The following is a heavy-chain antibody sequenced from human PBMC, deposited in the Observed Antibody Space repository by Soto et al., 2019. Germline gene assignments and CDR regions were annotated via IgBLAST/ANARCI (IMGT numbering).Heavy chain of an antibody. CDR3: ARQLGPIAAEVDV. V-gene: IGHV5-10-1*01. CDR2: IDPSDSYT. Sequence: GESLKISCKGSGYRFTSYWINWVRQMPGKGLEWMGRIDPSDSYTNFSPSFKGHVTISLDKSISTAYLQWSSLEASDTAMYYCARQLGPIAAEVDVWGQGTTVTVSS. CDR1: GYRFTSYW. J-gene: IGHJ6*02. D-gene: IGHD6-25*01.